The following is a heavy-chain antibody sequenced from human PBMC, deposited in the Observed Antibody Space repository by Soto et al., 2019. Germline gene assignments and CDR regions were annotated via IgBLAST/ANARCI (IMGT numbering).Heavy chain of an antibody. CDR3: ARGMRGSYYYSYYGMDD. CDR2: INHSGST. D-gene: IGHD2-15*01. CDR1: GGSFSGYY. J-gene: IGHJ6*02. Sequence: SETLSLTCAVYGGSFSGYYWSWIRQPPGKGLEWIGEINHSGSTNYNPSLKSRVTISVDTSKNQFSLELSSVTAADTAVYYCARGMRGSYYYSYYGMDDWGQGTTVTVSS. V-gene: IGHV4-34*01.